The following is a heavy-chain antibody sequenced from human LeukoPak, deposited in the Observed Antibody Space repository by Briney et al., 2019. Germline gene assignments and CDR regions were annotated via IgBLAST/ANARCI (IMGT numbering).Heavy chain of an antibody. D-gene: IGHD3-22*01. J-gene: IGHJ4*02. CDR2: INWNGGST. CDR1: GFTFHDYG. Sequence: GGSLRLSCAASGFTFHDYGMGLVRQAPGKGLEWVSGINWNGGSTGYADSVKGRFTISRDNAKNSLYLQMNSLRAEDTALYYCARDSSGYFNFDYWGQGTLVTVSS. V-gene: IGHV3-20*04. CDR3: ARDSSGYFNFDY.